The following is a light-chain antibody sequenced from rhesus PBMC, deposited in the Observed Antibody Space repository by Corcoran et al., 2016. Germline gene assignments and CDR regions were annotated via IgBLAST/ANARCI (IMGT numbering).Light chain of an antibody. Sequence: EIVMTQSPATLSLSPGETATLSCRASERVGSYLAWYQQKPGQAPKPLDHRAYFRATGIPDRFRGSGAMTDFTLPLSSLDPGGVRVLPFQQYNILLPTFGQGPKVEIK. CDR2: RAY. CDR1: ERVGSY. J-gene: IGKJ1*01. V-gene: IGKV3-40*03. CDR3: QQYNILLPT.